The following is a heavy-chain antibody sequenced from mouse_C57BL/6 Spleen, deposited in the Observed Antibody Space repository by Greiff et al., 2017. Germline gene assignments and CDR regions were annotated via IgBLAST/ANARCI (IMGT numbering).Heavy chain of an antibody. CDR1: GYTFTSYW. Sequence: QVQLQQPGAELVRPGPSVKLSCKASGYTFTSYWMHWVKQRPGQGLEWIGVIDPSDSYNNYKQKFKGKATLTVDTSSSTAYMQRSSLTSENSAVYYCARGDYGSSPFDYWGQGTTLTVSS. CDR2: IDPSDSYN. D-gene: IGHD1-1*01. J-gene: IGHJ2*01. V-gene: IGHV1-59*01. CDR3: ARGDYGSSPFDY.